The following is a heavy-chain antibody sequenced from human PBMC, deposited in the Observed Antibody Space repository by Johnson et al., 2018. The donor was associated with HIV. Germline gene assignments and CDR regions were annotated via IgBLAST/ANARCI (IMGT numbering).Heavy chain of an antibody. CDR2: LPYDGSNK. J-gene: IGHJ3*02. CDR3: AKERRQSRAFDI. CDR1: GFTFSNYA. Sequence: QVQLVESGGGVVQPGRSLRLSCAASGFTFSNYAMHWVRQAPGKGLEWVAILPYDGSNKYYADSVKGRFNISRDNSKNTLYLQMNSLRAEDTAVYYCAKERRQSRAFDIWGQGTMVTGSS. V-gene: IGHV3-30-3*01. D-gene: IGHD6-19*01.